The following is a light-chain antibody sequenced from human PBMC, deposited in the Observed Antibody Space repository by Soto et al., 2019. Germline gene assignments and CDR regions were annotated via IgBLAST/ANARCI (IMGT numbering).Light chain of an antibody. CDR1: ESVSSN. J-gene: IGKJ1*01. CDR3: QQYDSSTLT. CDR2: GAS. Sequence: VMTQSPDTLSVSLGERCTLXXRASESVSSNVAWYQQKRGKAPGXLIYGASSRATDSPDRFSGSGSGTHFTLTISRLEPEDFAVYYCQQYDSSTLTFGLGTKVDIK. V-gene: IGKV3-20*01.